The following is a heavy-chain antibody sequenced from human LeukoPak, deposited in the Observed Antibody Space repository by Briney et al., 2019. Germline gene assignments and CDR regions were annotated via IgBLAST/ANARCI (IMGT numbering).Heavy chain of an antibody. J-gene: IGHJ5*02. CDR3: ARSPMLELHWFDP. V-gene: IGHV1-3*03. CDR2: INAGNGNT. Sequence: ASVKASCTASGYTFTSYAMHWVRQAPGQRLEWMGWINAGNGNTKYSQEFQGRVTITRDTSASTAYMGLSSLRSEDMAVYYCARSPMLELHWFDPWGQGTLVTVSS. CDR1: GYTFTSYA. D-gene: IGHD1-7*01.